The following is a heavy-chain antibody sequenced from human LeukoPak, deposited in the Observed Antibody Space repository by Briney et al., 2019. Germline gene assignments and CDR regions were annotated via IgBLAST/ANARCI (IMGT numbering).Heavy chain of an antibody. Sequence: GGSLRLSCAASGFTFSSYAMHWVRQAPGKGLEWVAVISYDGGNKYYADSVKGRFTISRDNSKNTLYLQMNSLRAEDTAVYYCASVLRFLEWLFSAPFDYWGQGTLVTVSS. V-gene: IGHV3-30-3*01. CDR3: ASVLRFLEWLFSAPFDY. D-gene: IGHD3-3*01. J-gene: IGHJ4*02. CDR2: ISYDGGNK. CDR1: GFTFSSYA.